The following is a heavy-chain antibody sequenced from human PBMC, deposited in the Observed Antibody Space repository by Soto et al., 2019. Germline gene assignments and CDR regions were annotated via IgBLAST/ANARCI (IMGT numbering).Heavy chain of an antibody. V-gene: IGHV4-34*01. CDR2: INHSGST. CDR3: ARGWATMIVVAPDAFDI. Sequence: SETLSLTCAVYGGSFSGYYWSWIRQPPGKGLEWIGEINHSGSTNYNPSLKSRVTISVDPSKNQFSLKLSSVTAADTAVYYCARGWATMIVVAPDAFDIWGQGTMVTVSS. CDR1: GGSFSGYY. D-gene: IGHD3-22*01. J-gene: IGHJ3*02.